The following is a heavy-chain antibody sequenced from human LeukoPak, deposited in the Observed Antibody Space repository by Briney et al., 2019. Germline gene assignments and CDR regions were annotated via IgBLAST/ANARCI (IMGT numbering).Heavy chain of an antibody. Sequence: GGSLRLSCATSGLTFTSAWLTWVRQAPGKGLEWVGRIKSKSVGETTDYAAPVKGRFTISRDDSENTLYLQMNSLKAEDTAVYYCTTHSGNDLRSWGQGTLVTVSS. CDR2: IKSKSVGETT. D-gene: IGHD5-12*01. CDR1: GLTFTSAW. J-gene: IGHJ5*02. CDR3: TTHSGNDLRS. V-gene: IGHV3-15*01.